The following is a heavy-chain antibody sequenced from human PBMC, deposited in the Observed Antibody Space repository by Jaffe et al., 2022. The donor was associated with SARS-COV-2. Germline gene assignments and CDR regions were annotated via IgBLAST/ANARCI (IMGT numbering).Heavy chain of an antibody. CDR3: AREGYQLLDGWFDP. D-gene: IGHD2-2*01. CDR2: IYYSGST. Sequence: QVQLQESGPGLVKPSETLSLTCTVSGGSISSYYWSWIRQPPGKGLEWIGYIYYSGSTNYNPSLKSRVTISVDTSKNQFSLKLSSVTAADTAVYYCAREGYQLLDGWFDPWGQGTLVTVSS. CDR1: GGSISSYY. J-gene: IGHJ5*02. V-gene: IGHV4-59*01.